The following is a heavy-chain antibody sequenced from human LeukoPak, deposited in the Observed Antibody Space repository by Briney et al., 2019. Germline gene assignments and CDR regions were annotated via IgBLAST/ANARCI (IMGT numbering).Heavy chain of an antibody. D-gene: IGHD3-22*01. J-gene: IGHJ5*02. CDR3: ARGNYYDSSGYSNWFDP. V-gene: IGHV4-34*01. Sequence: SETLSLTCAVYGGSFSGYYWSWIRQPPGKGLEWIGEINHSGSTYYNPSLKSRVTISVDRSKNQFSLKLSSVTAADTAVYYCARGNYYDSSGYSNWFDPWGQGTLVTVSS. CDR1: GGSFSGYY. CDR2: INHSGST.